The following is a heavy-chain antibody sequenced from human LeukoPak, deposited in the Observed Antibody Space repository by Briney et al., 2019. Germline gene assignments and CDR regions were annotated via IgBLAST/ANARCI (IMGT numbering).Heavy chain of an antibody. CDR3: AKDKSTSNWLEYFQY. V-gene: IGHV3-30*18. CDR2: ISYDGSDK. D-gene: IGHD6-13*01. CDR1: GFPFSSFG. Sequence: GSLRLSFAASGFPFSSFGMPWVRQAPGKGAEGVAGISYDGSDKYYVESAKGRFTISRDNSKNTLYLQMNSLRAEDTAVYYCAKDKSTSNWLEYFQYWGQGTLVTVSS. J-gene: IGHJ1*01.